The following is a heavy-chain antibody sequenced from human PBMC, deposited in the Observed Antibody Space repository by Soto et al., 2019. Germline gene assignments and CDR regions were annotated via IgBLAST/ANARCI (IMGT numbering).Heavy chain of an antibody. J-gene: IGHJ3*02. V-gene: IGHV4-59*12. Sequence: PSETLSLTCTLSSDSIDTYYWNWIRQPPGKGLEWIGYIYYLGRTNYNPSLKSRVTMSIDTSKNQFSLRLTSVTAADTAVYYCERGYGDYDAFDICGQRTMVPVSS. CDR3: ERGYGDYDAFDI. CDR1: SDSIDTYY. D-gene: IGHD4-17*01. CDR2: IYYLGRT.